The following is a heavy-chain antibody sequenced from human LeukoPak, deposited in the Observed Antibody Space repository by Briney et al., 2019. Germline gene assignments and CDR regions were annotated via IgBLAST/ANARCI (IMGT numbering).Heavy chain of an antibody. CDR3: ARGTTFDYSNYYFDY. CDR2: IYYSGST. V-gene: IGHV4-31*03. Sequence: SQTLSLTCTVSGGSTSSGGYYWSWIRQHPGKGLEWIGYIYYSGSTYYNPSLKSRVTISVDTSKNQFSLKLSSVTAADTAVYYCARGTTFDYSNYYFDYWGQGTLVTVSS. J-gene: IGHJ4*02. D-gene: IGHD4-11*01. CDR1: GGSTSSGGYY.